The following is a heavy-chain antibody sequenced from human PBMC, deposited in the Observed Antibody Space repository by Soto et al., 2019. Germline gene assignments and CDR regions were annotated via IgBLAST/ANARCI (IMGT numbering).Heavy chain of an antibody. CDR3: ARDHLYSSGWYDYYYGMDV. CDR2: IIPIFGTA. Sequence: SVKVSCKASGGTFSSYAISWVRQAPGQGLEWMGGIIPIFGTANYAQKFQGRVTITADESTSTAYMELSSLRSEDTAVYYCARDHLYSSGWYDYYYGMDVWGQGTTVTVSS. CDR1: GGTFSSYA. J-gene: IGHJ6*02. D-gene: IGHD6-19*01. V-gene: IGHV1-69*13.